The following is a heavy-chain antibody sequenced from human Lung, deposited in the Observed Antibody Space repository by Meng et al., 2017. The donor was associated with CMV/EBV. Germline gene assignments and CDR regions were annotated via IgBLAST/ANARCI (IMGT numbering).Heavy chain of an antibody. D-gene: IGHD6-13*01. Sequence: GESXKISCAASGFTFSSYGMHWVRQAPGKGLEWVAFIRYDGSNKYYADSVKGRFTISRDNSKNTLYLQMNSLRAEDTAVYYCAKDRLSSSSWYYYYYGMDVWXQETTVTVSS. V-gene: IGHV3-30*02. CDR3: AKDRLSSSSWYYYYYGMDV. CDR1: GFTFSSYG. J-gene: IGHJ6*01. CDR2: IRYDGSNK.